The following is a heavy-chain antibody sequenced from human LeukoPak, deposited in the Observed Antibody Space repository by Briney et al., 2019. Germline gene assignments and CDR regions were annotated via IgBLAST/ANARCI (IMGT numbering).Heavy chain of an antibody. J-gene: IGHJ4*02. CDR2: IRYDGSNK. CDR1: GFSFSSYG. D-gene: IGHD3-10*01. Sequence: PGGSLRLSCAASGFSFSSYGMHWVRQAPGKGLEWVAFIRYDGSNKYYADSVKGRFTISRDNSKNTLYLQMNSLRAGDTAVYYCAKDNYGSGSISPHIDYWGQGTLVTVSS. V-gene: IGHV3-30*02. CDR3: AKDNYGSGSISPHIDY.